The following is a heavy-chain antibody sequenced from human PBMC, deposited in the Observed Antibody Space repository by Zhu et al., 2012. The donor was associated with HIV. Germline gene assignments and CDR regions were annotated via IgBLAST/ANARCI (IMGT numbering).Heavy chain of an antibody. V-gene: IGHV4-39*01. D-gene: IGHD3-22*01. Sequence: QVQLQESGPGLVKPSETLSLTCTVSGGSISSSSYYWGWIRQPPGKGLEWIGSIYYSGSTYYNPSLKSRVTISVDTSKNQFSLKLSSVTAADTAVYYCARHEPYRHYYDSSGYYGGVDYWGQGTPGHRLL. CDR3: ARHEPYRHYYDSSGYYGGVDY. CDR1: GGSISSSSYY. J-gene: IGHJ4*02. CDR2: IYYSGST.